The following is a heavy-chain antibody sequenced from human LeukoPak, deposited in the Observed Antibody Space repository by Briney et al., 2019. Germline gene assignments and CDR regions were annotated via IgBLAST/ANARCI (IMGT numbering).Heavy chain of an antibody. CDR2: ISYDGSNK. V-gene: IGHV3-30*03. CDR1: GFTFSSYG. Sequence: GGSLRLSCAASGFTFSSYGMHWVRQAPGKGLEWVAVISYDGSNKYYADSVKGRFTISRDNTKNTVDLQMNSLRAEDTAVYYCARDFEAPSNCWGQGTLVTVSS. CDR3: ARDFEAPSNC. D-gene: IGHD3-9*01. J-gene: IGHJ4*02.